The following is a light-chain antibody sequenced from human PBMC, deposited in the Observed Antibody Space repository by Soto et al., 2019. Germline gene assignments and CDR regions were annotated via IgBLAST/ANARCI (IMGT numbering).Light chain of an antibody. CDR3: SSFTSRFTFV. CDR2: EDT. CDR1: RSDVGAYNY. V-gene: IGLV2-14*01. Sequence: VLTQPASVSGSPGQSIAISCTGTRSDVGAYNYVSWYQQHPGKAPKLMISEDTNRPSGVSVRFSGSKSGNTASLTISGLQAEDEADYYCSSFTSRFTFVFGTGTKVTVL. J-gene: IGLJ1*01.